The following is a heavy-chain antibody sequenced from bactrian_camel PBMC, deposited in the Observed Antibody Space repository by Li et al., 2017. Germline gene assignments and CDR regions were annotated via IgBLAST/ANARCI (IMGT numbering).Heavy chain of an antibody. CDR2: IDSDGTT. D-gene: IGHD1*01. J-gene: IGHJ4*01. Sequence: HVQLVESGGGSVQAGGSLRLSCTDISRTYCMGWFRQAPGKQREGVAAIDSDGTTSYTDSVKGRFTISRDNARNTVYLQMDNLNSDDTALYYCVGDAWTWWGQGTQVTVS. CDR3: VGDAWTW. CDR1: ISRTYC. V-gene: IGHV3S53*01.